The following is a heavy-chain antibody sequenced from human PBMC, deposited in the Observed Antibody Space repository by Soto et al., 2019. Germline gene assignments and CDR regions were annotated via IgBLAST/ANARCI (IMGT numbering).Heavy chain of an antibody. D-gene: IGHD3-3*01. J-gene: IGHJ4*02. CDR1: GFSFSNHN. V-gene: IGHV3-48*02. CDR2: ISTSGSSI. Sequence: GGSLRLSCAASGFSFSNHNMNWVRQAPGKGLEWISYISTSGSSIYYADSVKGRFTISRDNAKNSLYLQMNSLRDEDTAVYYCARDREIDFWSGYYPLTSSFDYWGQGTLVTVSS. CDR3: ARDREIDFWSGYYPLTSSFDY.